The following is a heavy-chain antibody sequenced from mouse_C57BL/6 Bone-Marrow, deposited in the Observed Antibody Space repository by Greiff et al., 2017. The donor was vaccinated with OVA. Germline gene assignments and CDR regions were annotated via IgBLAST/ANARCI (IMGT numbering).Heavy chain of an antibody. CDR1: GFTFSSYG. V-gene: IGHV5-6*01. D-gene: IGHD1-1*01. Sequence: EVMLVESGGDLVKPGGSLKLSCAASGFTFSSYGMSWVRQTPDKRLEWVATISSGGSYTYYPDSVKGRFTISRDNAKNNLYLQMSSLKSEDTAMYYCAREKVYYYGSYAMDYWGQGTSVTVPS. CDR2: ISSGGSYT. J-gene: IGHJ4*01. CDR3: AREKVYYYGSYAMDY.